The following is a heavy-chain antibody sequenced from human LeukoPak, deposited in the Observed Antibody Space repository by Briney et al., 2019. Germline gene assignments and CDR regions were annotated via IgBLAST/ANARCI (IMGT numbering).Heavy chain of an antibody. CDR1: GVTFGDYG. J-gene: IGHJ3*01. V-gene: IGHV3-20*04. CDR3: ARGYNHGPIVM. D-gene: IGHD2-2*02. Sequence: GGSLRLSCEASGVTFGDYGMSWVRQGRGKGLEWVSGITRNGDTTSYTDSVNGRFTISRDNAKNCLYLQMNSLRAEDTAFYYCARGYNHGPIVMWGQGTLVTVSS. CDR2: ITRNGDTT.